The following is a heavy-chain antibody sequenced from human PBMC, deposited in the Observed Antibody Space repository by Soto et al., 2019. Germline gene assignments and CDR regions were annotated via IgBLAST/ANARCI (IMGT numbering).Heavy chain of an antibody. J-gene: IGHJ5*02. Sequence: ASVKVSCKASGYTFTGYYMHWVRQAPGQGLEWMGWISAYNGNTNYAQKLQGRVTMTTDTSTSTAYMELRSLRSDDTAVYYCARNNLVGRFLEWLSSGNWFDPWGQGTLVTVSS. CDR3: ARNNLVGRFLEWLSSGNWFDP. CDR2: ISAYNGNT. V-gene: IGHV1-18*04. CDR1: GYTFTGYY. D-gene: IGHD3-3*01.